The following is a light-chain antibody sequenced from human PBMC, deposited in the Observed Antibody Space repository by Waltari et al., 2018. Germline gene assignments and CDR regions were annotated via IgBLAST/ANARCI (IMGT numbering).Light chain of an antibody. V-gene: IGKV1-33*01. Sequence: DIQMNQSPSSLSASVGDRVTITCQASQDISNYLNWYQQKPGKAPKLLIYDASHLETGVPSRFSGSGSGTDFTFTISSLQPEDIATYYCQQYDNLPLTFGGGTKVEIK. CDR1: QDISNY. J-gene: IGKJ4*01. CDR2: DAS. CDR3: QQYDNLPLT.